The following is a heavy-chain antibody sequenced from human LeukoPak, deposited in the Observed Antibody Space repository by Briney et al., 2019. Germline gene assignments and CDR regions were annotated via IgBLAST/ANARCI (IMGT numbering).Heavy chain of an antibody. J-gene: IGHJ4*02. CDR1: GYALTDLS. CDR3: ASRLLIHLWAKDF. V-gene: IGHV1-24*01. Sequence: ASVKVSCKVSGYALTDLSMHWVRQTPGKGLEWMGGIDPEDGEITYAQKFQGRVTMTEDTSTDTAYMELSSLRSEDTAVYFCASRLLIHLWAKDFWGQGTLVTVSS. D-gene: IGHD5-18*01. CDR2: IDPEDGEI.